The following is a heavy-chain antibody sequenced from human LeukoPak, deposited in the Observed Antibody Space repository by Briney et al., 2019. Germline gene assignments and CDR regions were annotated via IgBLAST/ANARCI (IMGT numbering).Heavy chain of an antibody. J-gene: IGHJ4*02. CDR1: GYALTDLS. CDR3: ASRLLIHLWAKDF. V-gene: IGHV1-24*01. Sequence: ASVKVSCKVSGYALTDLSMHWVRQTPGKGLEWMGGIDPEDGEITYAQKFQGRVTMTEDTSTDTAYMELSSLRSEDTAVYFCASRLLIHLWAKDFWGQGTLVTVSS. D-gene: IGHD5-18*01. CDR2: IDPEDGEI.